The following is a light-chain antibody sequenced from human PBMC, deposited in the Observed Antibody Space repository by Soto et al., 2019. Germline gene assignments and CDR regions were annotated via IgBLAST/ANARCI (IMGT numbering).Light chain of an antibody. J-gene: IGKJ5*01. V-gene: IGKV3-20*01. Sequence: IVLTQSPDTLSFSPGERATLSCRASQSVGTRLAWYQHKTGQAPSLPMSGASSRATGIPDRFSGSGSETDFTLTISRLEPEDFALYYCQHYQVGQPIAFGRGTRLEIK. CDR3: QHYQVGQPIA. CDR1: QSVGTR. CDR2: GAS.